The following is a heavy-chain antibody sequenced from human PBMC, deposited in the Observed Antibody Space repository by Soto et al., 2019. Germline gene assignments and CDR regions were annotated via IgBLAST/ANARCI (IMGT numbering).Heavy chain of an antibody. J-gene: IGHJ5*02. CDR1: DYAHKSTG. D-gene: IGHD2-2*02. CDR2: TSAYNGNT. V-gene: IGHV1-18*01. CDR3: ARAGVTDIVLVPAAIALDP. Sequence: GSEDGPSKYPDYAHKSTGSSWLGHHHPQELEWMGWTSAYNGNTNYAQKLQGRVTMTTDTSTSTADMELRSLRSDDTAVYYCARAGVTDIVLVPAAIALDPWGQGTLVTVSS.